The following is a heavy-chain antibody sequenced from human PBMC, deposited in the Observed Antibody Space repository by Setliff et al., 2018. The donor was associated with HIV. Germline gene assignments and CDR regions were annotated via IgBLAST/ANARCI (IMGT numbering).Heavy chain of an antibody. CDR1: GASVASSNYY. Sequence: SETLSLTCSVSGASVASSNYYWGWVRQPPGKGLEWIGNLYYRGGTSYHNPSLKSRVTTTVDTSKNQFSLRLSSVTAADTAVYYCVREPDYWGQGTLVTVSS. CDR3: VREPDY. J-gene: IGHJ4*02. V-gene: IGHV4-39*01. CDR2: LYYRGGTS. D-gene: IGHD1-1*01.